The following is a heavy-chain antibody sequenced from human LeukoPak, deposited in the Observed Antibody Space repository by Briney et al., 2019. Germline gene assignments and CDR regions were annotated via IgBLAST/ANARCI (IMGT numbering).Heavy chain of an antibody. J-gene: IGHJ4*02. Sequence: GRSLRLSCAASGFTFSSNAMTWVRQVPGKWLEWVSAIHGSDDNTNYADSVKGRFTISRDNSENTLYLQINSLRVEDTAVYYCAKDTPTTGYHLDSWGQGTLVTVSS. CDR3: AKDTPTTGYHLDS. CDR2: IHGSDDNT. V-gene: IGHV3-23*01. CDR1: GFTFSSNA. D-gene: IGHD1-1*01.